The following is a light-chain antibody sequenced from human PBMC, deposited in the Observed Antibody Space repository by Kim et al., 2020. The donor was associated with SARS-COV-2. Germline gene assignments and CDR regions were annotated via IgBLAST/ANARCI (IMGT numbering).Light chain of an antibody. CDR1: QSVSTY. Sequence: PGEEATLSCRARQSVSTYLAWYQQKPGQAPRLLIYDASNRATGVPARFSGSGSGTDFTLTISSLQSEDFAVYYCQQRSNWPPALTFGGGTKVDIK. CDR3: QQRSNWPPALT. CDR2: DAS. V-gene: IGKV3-11*01. J-gene: IGKJ4*01.